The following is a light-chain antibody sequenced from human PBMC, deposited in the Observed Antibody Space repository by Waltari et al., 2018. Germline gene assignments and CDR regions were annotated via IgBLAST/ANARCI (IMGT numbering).Light chain of an antibody. J-gene: IGLJ3*02. V-gene: IGLV2-14*03. CDR1: SSAVGGYNY. CDR3: SSYASSTTPL. CDR2: DVS. Sequence: QSALTQPASVSGSPGQSITISCTGTSSAVGGYNYVSWYQQHPGKAPKLMIFDVSDRPSGVSNRFSGSKSGNTASLTISGLQVEDEADYYCSSYASSTTPLFGGGTKLTVL.